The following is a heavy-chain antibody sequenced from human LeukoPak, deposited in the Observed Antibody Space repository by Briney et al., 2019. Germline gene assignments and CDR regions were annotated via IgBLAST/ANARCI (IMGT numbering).Heavy chain of an antibody. Sequence: PSETLSLTCAVYGGSFSGYYWSWMRQPPGKGLEWIGEINHSGSTNYNPSLKSRVTISVDTSKNQFSLKLSSVTAADTAVYYCARGGSKWDYGGNAHYYYYMDVWGKGTTVTVSS. J-gene: IGHJ6*03. D-gene: IGHD4-23*01. V-gene: IGHV4-34*01. CDR3: ARGGSKWDYGGNAHYYYYMDV. CDR2: INHSGST. CDR1: GGSFSGYY.